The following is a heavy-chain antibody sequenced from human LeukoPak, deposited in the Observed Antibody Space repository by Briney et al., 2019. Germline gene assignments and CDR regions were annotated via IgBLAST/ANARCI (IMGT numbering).Heavy chain of an antibody. V-gene: IGHV1-69*13. CDR2: IIPIFGTA. D-gene: IGHD5-24*01. J-gene: IGHJ4*02. Sequence: ASVKVSCKASGGTFSSYAISWVRQAPGQGLEWMGGIIPIFGTANYAQKFQGRVTITADESTSTAYMELSSLRSEDTAVYYCARDQGDGYNSDFDYWGQGTLVTVSS. CDR1: GGTFSSYA. CDR3: ARDQGDGYNSDFDY.